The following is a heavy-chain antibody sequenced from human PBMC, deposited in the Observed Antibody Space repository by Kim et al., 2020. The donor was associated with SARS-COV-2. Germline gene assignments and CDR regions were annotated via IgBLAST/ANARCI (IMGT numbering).Heavy chain of an antibody. V-gene: IGHV7-4-1*02. CDR3: ARERGVIQLWDY. CDR1: GYTFTSYA. J-gene: IGHJ4*02. CDR2: INTNTGNP. D-gene: IGHD5-18*01. Sequence: ASVKVPCKASGYTFTSYAMNWVRQAPGQGLEWMGWINTNTGNPTYAQGFTGRFVFSLDTYVSTTYLQINSLKAEDTAVYYCARERGVIQLWDYWGQGTLVTVSS.